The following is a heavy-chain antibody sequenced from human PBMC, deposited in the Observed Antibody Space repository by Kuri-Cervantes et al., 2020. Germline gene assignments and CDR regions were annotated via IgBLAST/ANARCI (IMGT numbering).Heavy chain of an antibody. CDR3: ARDLDGELFDYMDV. J-gene: IGHJ6*03. V-gene: IGHV3-9*01. D-gene: IGHD3-10*01. CDR1: GFTFDDYA. Sequence: SLKISCAASGFTFDDYAMHWVRQAPGKGLEWVSGISWNSGSIGYADSVKGRFTISRDNAKNSLYLQMNSLRAEDTAVYYCARDLDGELFDYMDVWGKGTTVTVSS. CDR2: ISWNSGSI.